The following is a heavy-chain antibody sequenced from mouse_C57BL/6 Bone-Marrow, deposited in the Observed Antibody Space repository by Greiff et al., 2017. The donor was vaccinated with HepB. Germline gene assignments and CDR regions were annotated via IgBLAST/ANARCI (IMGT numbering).Heavy chain of an antibody. CDR3: ATNYYDFAY. V-gene: IGHV2-6*01. CDR2: IWGVGST. D-gene: IGHD1-1*01. J-gene: IGHJ3*01. CDR1: GFSLTSYG. Sequence: QVQLQQSGPGLVAPSQSLSITCTVSGFSLTSYGVDWVRQSPGKGLEWLGVIWGVGSTNYNSALKSRLRISKDNSKSQVFLKMNSLQTDDTSMYYCATNYYDFAYWGQGTLVTVSA.